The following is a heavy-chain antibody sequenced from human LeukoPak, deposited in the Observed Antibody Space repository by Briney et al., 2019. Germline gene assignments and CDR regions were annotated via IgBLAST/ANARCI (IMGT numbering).Heavy chain of an antibody. J-gene: IGHJ4*02. CDR3: ASLKGIAAAGSVDY. CDR1: GGTFSSYA. Sequence: ASVKVSCKASGGTFSSYAISWVRQAPGQGLEWMGGIIPIFGTANYAQKFQGRVTVTADKSTSTAYMELSSLRSEDTAVYYCASLKGIAAAGSVDYWGQGTLVTVSS. V-gene: IGHV1-69*06. D-gene: IGHD6-13*01. CDR2: IIPIFGTA.